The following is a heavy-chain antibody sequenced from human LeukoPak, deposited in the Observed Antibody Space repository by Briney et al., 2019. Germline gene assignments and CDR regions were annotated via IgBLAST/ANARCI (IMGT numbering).Heavy chain of an antibody. J-gene: IGHJ6*03. CDR1: GYTFTGYY. CDR2: INPNSGGT. V-gene: IGHV1-2*02. D-gene: IGHD3-10*01. Sequence: ASVEVSCKASGYTFTGYYMHWVRQAPGQGLEWMGWINPNSGGTNYAQKFQGRVTMTRDTSISTAYMELSRLRSDDTAVYYCARGFTVRGAIYYYMDVWGKGTTVTVSS. CDR3: ARGFTVRGAIYYYMDV.